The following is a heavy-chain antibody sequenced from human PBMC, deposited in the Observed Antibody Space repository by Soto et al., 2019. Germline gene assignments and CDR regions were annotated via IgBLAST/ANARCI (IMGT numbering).Heavy chain of an antibody. CDR1: AASITSYS. CDR2: ISYSGGT. J-gene: IGHJ6*02. V-gene: IGHV4-59*01. Sequence: SETLSLTCTVSAASITSYSWSWVRQTPGKGLEWIGYISYSGGTNYNPSLNSRVTISTHTSNNQFSLRLNSVTAEDTAVYYCARAISIYGVVTYGLDVCGQGPTVTVSS. D-gene: IGHD3-3*01. CDR3: ARAISIYGVVTYGLDV.